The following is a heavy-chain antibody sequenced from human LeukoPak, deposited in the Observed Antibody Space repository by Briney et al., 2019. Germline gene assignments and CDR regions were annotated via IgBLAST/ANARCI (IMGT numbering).Heavy chain of an antibody. Sequence: GGSLRLSCAASGFTFTNSAMSWVRQAPGKGLEWVSSINDVASHIYYADSVKGRLTIPRDNAKNTLYLQMNSLRAEDTAVYYCARGGYHAYYLDYWGQGSLVTVSS. CDR2: INDVASHI. CDR3: ARGGYHAYYLDY. D-gene: IGHD5-18*01. V-gene: IGHV3-21*01. CDR1: GFTFTNSA. J-gene: IGHJ4*02.